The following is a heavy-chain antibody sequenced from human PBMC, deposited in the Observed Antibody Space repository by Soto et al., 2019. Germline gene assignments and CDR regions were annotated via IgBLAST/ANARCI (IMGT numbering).Heavy chain of an antibody. CDR1: GFTFSWYA. J-gene: IGHJ4*02. Sequence: QVQLVESGGGVVQPGRSLRLSCAASGFTFSWYAMHWVRQAPGKGLEWVPLMSDDGSNKYYTDSVKGRFTISRDTSKNMLYLQMNSLRPEDTAVYYCARMGSYGYVDYWGQGTLVTVSS. CDR3: ARMGSYGYVDY. D-gene: IGHD3-10*01. CDR2: MSDDGSNK. V-gene: IGHV3-30-3*01.